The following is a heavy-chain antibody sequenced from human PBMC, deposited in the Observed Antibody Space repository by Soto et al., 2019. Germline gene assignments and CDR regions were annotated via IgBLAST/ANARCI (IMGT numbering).Heavy chain of an antibody. D-gene: IGHD3-3*01. Sequence: SETLSLTCTVSGGSISSYYWSWIRPPPGKGLGWIGYIYYSGSTTYNPSLKSRVTISVATSKHQFSLKLRYVTAPDTAVYYWPIYFADFWSCDYYFDYRGQGTLVTVSS. J-gene: IGHJ4*02. CDR3: PIYFADFWSCDYYFDY. V-gene: IGHV4-59*01. CDR1: GGSISSYY. CDR2: IYYSGST.